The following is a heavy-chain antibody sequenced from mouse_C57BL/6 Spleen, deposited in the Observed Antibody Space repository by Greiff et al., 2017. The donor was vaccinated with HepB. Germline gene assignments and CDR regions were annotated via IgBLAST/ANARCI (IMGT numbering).Heavy chain of an antibody. D-gene: IGHD2-4*01. CDR3: ARKGGMITTWFAY. J-gene: IGHJ3*01. V-gene: IGHV1-9*01. CDR2: ILPGSGST. CDR1: GYTFTGYW. Sequence: QVQLQQSGAELMKPGASVKLSCKATGYTFTGYWIEWVKQRPGHGLEWIGEILPGSGSTNYNEKFKGKATFTADTSSNTAYMQLSSLTTEDSAIYYCARKGGMITTWFAYWGQGTLVTVSA.